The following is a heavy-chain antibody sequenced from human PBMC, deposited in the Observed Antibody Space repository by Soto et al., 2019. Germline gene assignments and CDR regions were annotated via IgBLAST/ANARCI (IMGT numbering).Heavy chain of an antibody. J-gene: IGHJ4*02. CDR2: ISYDGSNK. V-gene: IGHV3-30*18. CDR3: AKDRWGYIDY. Sequence: QVQLVESGGGVVQPGRSLRLSCAASGFTFGSYGMHWVRQAPGKGLEWVAVISYDGSNKYYADSVKGRFTISRDNSKNTLYLQMNSLRAEDTAVYYCAKDRWGYIDYWGQGTLVTVSS. D-gene: IGHD3-16*01. CDR1: GFTFGSYG.